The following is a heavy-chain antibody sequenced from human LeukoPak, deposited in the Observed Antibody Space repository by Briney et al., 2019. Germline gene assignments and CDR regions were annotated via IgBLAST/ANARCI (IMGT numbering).Heavy chain of an antibody. CDR1: GGSISSYY. CDR2: IYYSGST. J-gene: IGHJ5*02. Sequence: SETLSLTCTVSGGSISSYYWSWIRQPPGKGLEWIGYIYYSGSTNYNPSLKSRVTISVDTSKNQFSLKLSSVTATDTAVYYCARRRAGRDWFDPWGQGTLVTVSS. CDR3: ARRRAGRDWFDP. D-gene: IGHD6-19*01. V-gene: IGHV4-59*08.